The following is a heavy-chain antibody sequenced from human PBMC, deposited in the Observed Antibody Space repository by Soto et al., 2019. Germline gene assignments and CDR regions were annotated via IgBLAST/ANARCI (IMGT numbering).Heavy chain of an antibody. J-gene: IGHJ4*02. D-gene: IGHD6-13*01. CDR3: ARGHAVAAAGTMGYY. Sequence: SVKVSCKASGGTFSSYAISWVRQAPGQGLEWMGGIIPIFGTANYAQKFQGRVTITADESTSTAYMELGSLRSEDTAVYYCARGHAVAAAGTMGYYWGQGTLVTVSS. V-gene: IGHV1-69*13. CDR1: GGTFSSYA. CDR2: IIPIFGTA.